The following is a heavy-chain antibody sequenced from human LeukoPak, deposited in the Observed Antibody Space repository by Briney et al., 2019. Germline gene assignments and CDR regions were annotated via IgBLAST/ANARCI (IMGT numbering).Heavy chain of an antibody. CDR3: TRDPRHFDS. D-gene: IGHD6-6*01. Sequence: GGSLRLSCAASGFTFSDSYMNWVRQAPGKGVEWVAYISGSGSDINYADSVKGRFTISRDNAKNSLYMQMRSLRVEDTAVYYCTRDPRHFDSCGQGTLVTVSS. CDR1: GFTFSDSY. J-gene: IGHJ5*01. V-gene: IGHV3-11*04. CDR2: ISGSGSDI.